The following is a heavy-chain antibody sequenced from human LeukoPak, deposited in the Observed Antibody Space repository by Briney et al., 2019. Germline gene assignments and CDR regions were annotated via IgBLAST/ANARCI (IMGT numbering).Heavy chain of an antibody. J-gene: IGHJ4*02. D-gene: IGHD5-18*01. Sequence: GGSLRLSCAASGFTFDDYAMHWVRQAPGKGLEWVSGISWNSGNIDYADSVKGRFTISRDNAKNSLYLQMNSLRAEDTALYYCAKDTSSGYNYGYNYFDYWGQGTLVTVSS. V-gene: IGHV3-9*01. CDR2: ISWNSGNI. CDR3: AKDTSSGYNYGYNYFDY. CDR1: GFTFDDYA.